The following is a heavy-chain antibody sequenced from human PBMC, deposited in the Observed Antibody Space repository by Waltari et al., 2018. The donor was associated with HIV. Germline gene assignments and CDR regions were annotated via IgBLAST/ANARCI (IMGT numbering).Heavy chain of an antibody. Sequence: QVHLVQSGAAVKKPGSSVKVSCKASGGTFNNYAISWVRQAPGQGLEWMGGIIPIFATTNYAQKFQGRVTITADESTSTAYMELNSLRSDDTAVYYCASRVGGLQPLFDYWGQGTLVTVSS. CDR1: GGTFNNYA. CDR2: IIPIFATT. J-gene: IGHJ4*01. V-gene: IGHV1-69*01. D-gene: IGHD1-1*01. CDR3: ASRVGGLQPLFDY.